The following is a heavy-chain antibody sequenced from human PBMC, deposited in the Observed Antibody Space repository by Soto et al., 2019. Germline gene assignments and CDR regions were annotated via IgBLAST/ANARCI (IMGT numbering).Heavy chain of an antibody. CDR2: MYYGVNT. CDR3: ARHGYDILTGFDP. D-gene: IGHD3-9*01. V-gene: IGHV4-39*01. CDR1: GGSISSSSYS. Sequence: SETLSLTCIVSGGSISSSSYSWAWIRQPPGKGLEWIGTMYYGVNTYYNPSLESRVTISVDTPKNQFSLKLSSVTAADTAVYYCARHGYDILTGFDPWGQGTLVTVSS. J-gene: IGHJ5*02.